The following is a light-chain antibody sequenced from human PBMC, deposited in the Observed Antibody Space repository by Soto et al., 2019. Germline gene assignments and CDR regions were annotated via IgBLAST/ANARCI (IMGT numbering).Light chain of an antibody. CDR1: QRVSSSF. CDR3: HQYGSSPAT. V-gene: IGKV3-20*01. CDR2: GAS. Sequence: EIVLTQSPHTLSFSPGERATLSCRASQRVSSSFVAWYQQKPGQAPRLLIYGASSRATGIPDRFSGSGSGTDFTLTISRLEPEDFAVYYCHQYGSSPATFGQGTKV. J-gene: IGKJ1*01.